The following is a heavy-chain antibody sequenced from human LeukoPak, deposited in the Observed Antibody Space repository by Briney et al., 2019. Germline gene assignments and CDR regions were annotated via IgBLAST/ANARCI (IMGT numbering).Heavy chain of an antibody. V-gene: IGHV1-69*01. CDR2: VIPIFGTA. CDR3: ARGIIAAPYYYYMDV. J-gene: IGHJ6*03. D-gene: IGHD6-6*01. CDR1: GGTFSSYA. Sequence: SVKVSCKASGGTFSSYAISWVRQAPGQGLEWMGGVIPIFGTAKYAQKFQGRVTITADESTSIAYMELSSLRSEDTAVYYCARGIIAAPYYYYMDVWGKGTTVTVSS.